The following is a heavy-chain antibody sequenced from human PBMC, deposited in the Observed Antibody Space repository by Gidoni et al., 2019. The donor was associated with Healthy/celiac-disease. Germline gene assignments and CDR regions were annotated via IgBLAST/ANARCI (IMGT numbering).Heavy chain of an antibody. D-gene: IGHD3-3*01. CDR1: GGTFRRDA. V-gene: IGHV1-69*01. Sequence: QVQLVQSGAEVKKPGSSVKVSCKASGGTFRRDAISLVRQAPGQGLEWMGGIIPIFGTANYAQKFQGRVTITADESTSTAYMELSSLRSEDTAVYYCARDGTWSGITIFAGVWGQGTTVTVSS. CDR3: ARDGTWSGITIFAGV. CDR2: IIPIFGTA. J-gene: IGHJ6*02.